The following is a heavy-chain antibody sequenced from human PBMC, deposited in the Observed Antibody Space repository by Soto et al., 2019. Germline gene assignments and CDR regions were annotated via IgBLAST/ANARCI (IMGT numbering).Heavy chain of an antibody. V-gene: IGHV4-30-2*03. CDR2: IYHSGST. J-gene: IGHJ4*02. CDR1: GGSISSGGYS. CDR3: ARHGLLWFGELLLAPLFDY. Sequence: PSETLSLTCAVSGGSISSGGYSWSRIRQPPGKGLEWIGYIYHSGSTYYNPSLKSRVTISVDTSKNQFSLKLSSVTAADTAVYYCARHGLLWFGELLLAPLFDYWGQGTLVTVSS. D-gene: IGHD3-10*01.